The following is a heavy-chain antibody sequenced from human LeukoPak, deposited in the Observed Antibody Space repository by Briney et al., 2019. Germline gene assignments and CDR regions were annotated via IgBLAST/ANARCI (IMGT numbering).Heavy chain of an antibody. Sequence: GGSLRLSCAASGFTFSSYWMHWVRQAPGKGLVWVSRINSDGSSTSYADSVKGRFTISRDTAKNTLYLQMNSLRAEDTAVYHCARVSGIAAAGTHFDYWGQGTLVTVSS. D-gene: IGHD6-13*01. CDR1: GFTFSSYW. J-gene: IGHJ4*02. V-gene: IGHV3-74*01. CDR3: ARVSGIAAAGTHFDY. CDR2: INSDGSST.